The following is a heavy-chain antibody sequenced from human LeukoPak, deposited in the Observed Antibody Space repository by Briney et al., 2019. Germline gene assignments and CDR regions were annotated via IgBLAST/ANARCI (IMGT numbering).Heavy chain of an antibody. CDR3: TTRRQDGW. J-gene: IGHJ4*02. V-gene: IGHV3-15*01. CDR2: IKSKSDGGTI. Sequence: GGALRLSCVGSGVTFSDAWMSWVRQAPGKGVEWVGRIKSKSDGGTIDYAAPVKGRFTISRDDSRNTLYLQMNSLKTEDTAVYYCTTRRQDGWWGQGTLVTVS. D-gene: IGHD2-15*01. CDR1: GVTFSDAW.